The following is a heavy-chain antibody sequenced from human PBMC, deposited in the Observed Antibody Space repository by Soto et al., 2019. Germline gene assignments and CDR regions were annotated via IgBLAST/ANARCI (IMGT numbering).Heavy chain of an antibody. D-gene: IGHD3-22*01. J-gene: IGHJ4*02. CDR3: ARDIPYYYDSSGYYPRFDY. Sequence: ASVKVSCKASGYTFTSYGISWVRQAPGQGLEWMGWISAYNGNTNYAQKLQGRVTMTTDTSTSTAYMELRSLRSDDTAVYYCARDIPYYYDSSGYYPRFDYWGQGTLVTVSS. CDR2: ISAYNGNT. V-gene: IGHV1-18*01. CDR1: GYTFTSYG.